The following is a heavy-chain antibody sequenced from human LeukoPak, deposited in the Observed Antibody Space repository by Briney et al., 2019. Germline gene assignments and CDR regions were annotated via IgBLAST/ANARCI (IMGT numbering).Heavy chain of an antibody. CDR3: ARDLDSSREDV. V-gene: IGHV1-3*01. CDR1: GYTFISYA. J-gene: IGHJ6*02. CDR2: INAGNGNT. D-gene: IGHD3-22*01. Sequence: ASVKVSCKASGYTFISYAMHWVRQAPGQRLEWMGWINAGNGNTKYSQKFQGRVTITRDTSASTVYMELSSLRSEDTAVYYCARDLDSSREDVWGQGTTVTVSS.